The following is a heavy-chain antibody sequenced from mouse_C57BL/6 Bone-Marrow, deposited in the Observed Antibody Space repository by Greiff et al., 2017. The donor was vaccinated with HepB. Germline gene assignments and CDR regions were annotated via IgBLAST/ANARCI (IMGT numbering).Heavy chain of an antibody. CDR1: GYAFTNYL. D-gene: IGHD1-1*01. Sequence: QVQLQQSGAELVRPGTSVKVSCKASGYAFTNYLIEWVKQRPGQGLEWIGVINPVSGGTNYNEKFKGKATLTADKYSSTAYMQLRSLTSEDSAVYFYASVGYYGSSPYYFDYWGQGTTLTVSS. CDR2: INPVSGGT. CDR3: ASVGYYGSSPYYFDY. J-gene: IGHJ2*01. V-gene: IGHV1-54*01.